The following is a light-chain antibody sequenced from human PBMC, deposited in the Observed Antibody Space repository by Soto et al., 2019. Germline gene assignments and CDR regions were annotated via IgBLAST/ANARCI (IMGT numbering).Light chain of an antibody. CDR3: QQYNTFSS. V-gene: IGKV1-5*03. J-gene: IGKJ1*01. CDR1: QTISSW. Sequence: DIQMTQSPSTLSGSVGDRVTITCRASQTISSWLAWYQQKPGKAPNLLIYTASTLKSGVPSRFSGSGSGTEFTLTISSLQPDDFATYYCQQYNTFSSFGQGTKVDIK. CDR2: TAS.